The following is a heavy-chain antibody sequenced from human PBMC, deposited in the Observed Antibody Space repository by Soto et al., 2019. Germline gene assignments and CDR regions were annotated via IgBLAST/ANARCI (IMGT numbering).Heavy chain of an antibody. D-gene: IGHD5-12*01. V-gene: IGHV3-72*01. J-gene: IGHJ4*02. CDR1: GFTFSDHY. CDR2: IRKKANSYTT. Sequence: GGPLRLSCAASGFTFSDHYMDWVRQPPGKGLEWVGRIRKKANSYTTEYAASVKGRFTISRDDSKNSVYLQMNSLKTEDTAVYYCARVVIVATSYYFDYWGQGTLVTGSS. CDR3: ARVVIVATSYYFDY.